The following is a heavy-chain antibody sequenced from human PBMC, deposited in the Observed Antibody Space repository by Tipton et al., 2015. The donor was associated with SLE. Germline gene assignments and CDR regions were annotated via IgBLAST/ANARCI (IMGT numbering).Heavy chain of an antibody. CDR3: ARGLVTWRGAIVGVDV. CDR2: ISYGGGT. Sequence: TLSLTCTVSGASISSNSWIWIRQPPGKGLDWIGYISYGGGTNYNPSLKSRVTISVDMAKNQFSLKLTSVTAADTAVYYCARGLVTWRGAIVGVDVWGQGTSVNVS. J-gene: IGHJ6*02. V-gene: IGHV4-59*08. CDR1: GASISSNS. D-gene: IGHD3/OR15-3a*01.